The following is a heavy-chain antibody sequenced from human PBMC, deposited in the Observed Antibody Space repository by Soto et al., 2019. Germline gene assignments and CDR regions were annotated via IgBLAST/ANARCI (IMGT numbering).Heavy chain of an antibody. CDR2: IDHDGPT. Sequence: EVQLVESGGGLVQPGGSLRLSCAGSGFMFSNYWMHWVRQAPGKGLEWVSRIDHDGPTDYADSVRGRFTVSRDNAESTLYLQMHSLRPEDTAVYYCVRDSHGDYWGQGTMVTVSS. V-gene: IGHV3-74*01. CDR1: GFMFSNYW. J-gene: IGHJ4*02. CDR3: VRDSHGDY.